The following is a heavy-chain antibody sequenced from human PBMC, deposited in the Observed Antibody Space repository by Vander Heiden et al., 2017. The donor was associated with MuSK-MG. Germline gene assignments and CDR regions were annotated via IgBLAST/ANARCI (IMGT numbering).Heavy chain of an antibody. CDR2: INHSGST. CDR3: ARGVIAAAGTTGAFDI. D-gene: IGHD6-13*01. CDR1: GGSFSGYY. J-gene: IGHJ3*02. V-gene: IGHV4-34*01. Sequence: QVQLQQWGAGPLKPSETLSLTCAVYGGSFSGYYWSWIRQPPGKGLEWIGEINHSGSTNDNPSLKSRVTISVDTSKNQFSLKLSSVTAADTAVYYCARGVIAAAGTTGAFDIWGQGTMVTVSS.